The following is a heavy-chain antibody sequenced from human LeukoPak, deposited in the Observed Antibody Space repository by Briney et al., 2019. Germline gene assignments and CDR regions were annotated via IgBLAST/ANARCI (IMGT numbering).Heavy chain of an antibody. CDR1: GYPFTTYE. CDR2: VHPNTGNT. J-gene: IGHJ5*02. Sequence: GASVKVSCKTSGYPFTTYEINWVRQAAGQGLEWMGWVHPNTGNTAYAQWFQGRVTMTRDTSISTAYMELSSLTSNDTAVYFCARGPRNDPWGQGTLVTVSS. D-gene: IGHD1-14*01. V-gene: IGHV1-8*01. CDR3: ARGPRNDP.